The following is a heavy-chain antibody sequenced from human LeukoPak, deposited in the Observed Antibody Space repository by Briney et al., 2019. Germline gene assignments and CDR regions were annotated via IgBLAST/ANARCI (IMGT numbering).Heavy chain of an antibody. D-gene: IGHD4-17*01. J-gene: IGHJ4*02. CDR3: ARASHDYGDYSHFDY. CDR2: IYHSGST. CDR1: GGSISSRNW. V-gene: IGHV4-4*02. Sequence: SGTLSLTCAVSGGSISSRNWWSWVRQPSGKGLEWIGEIYHSGSTNYNPSLKTRVTISVDKSKNQFSLKLSSVTAADTAVYYCARASHDYGDYSHFDYWGQGTLVTVSS.